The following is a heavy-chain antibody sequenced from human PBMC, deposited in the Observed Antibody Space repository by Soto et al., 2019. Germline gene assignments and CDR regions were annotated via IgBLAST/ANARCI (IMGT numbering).Heavy chain of an antibody. Sequence: EVQLLDSGGGLVQPGGSLRLSCAASGFTFSSYAMNWVRQAPGKGLEWVSVISGSGESTYYADSVKGRFTISRDNTKNTLYLQMNSLRTEDTAVYYCARREPGTYFDYWGQGTLVTVSS. D-gene: IGHD6-13*01. CDR1: GFTFSSYA. V-gene: IGHV3-23*01. CDR2: ISGSGEST. CDR3: ARREPGTYFDY. J-gene: IGHJ4*02.